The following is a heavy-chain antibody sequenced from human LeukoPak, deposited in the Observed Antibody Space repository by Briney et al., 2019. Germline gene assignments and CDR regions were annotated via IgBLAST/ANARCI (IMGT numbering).Heavy chain of an antibody. CDR3: ARGGVVPAALYNWFDP. J-gene: IGHJ5*02. CDR2: INPNSGGT. D-gene: IGHD2-2*01. CDR1: GCTFTGYY. V-gene: IGHV1-2*04. Sequence: ASVKVSCKASGCTFTGYYMHWVRQAPGQGLEWMGWINPNSGGTNYAQKFQGWVTMTRDTSISTAYMELSRLRSDDTAVYYCARGGVVPAALYNWFDPWGQGTLVTVSS.